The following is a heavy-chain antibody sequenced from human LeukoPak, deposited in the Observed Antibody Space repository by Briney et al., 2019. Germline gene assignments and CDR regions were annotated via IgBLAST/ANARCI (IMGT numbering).Heavy chain of an antibody. V-gene: IGHV3-7*01. CDR1: GFTFSSYW. Sequence: PGGSLRLSCAASGFTFSSYWMSWVRQAPGKGLEWVANIKQDGSEKYYVDSVKGRFTISRDNAKNSLYLQMNSLRAEDTAVYYCARDRGDTAMVEFDYWGQGTLVTVSS. CDR2: IKQDGSEK. CDR3: ARDRGDTAMVEFDY. J-gene: IGHJ4*02. D-gene: IGHD5-18*01.